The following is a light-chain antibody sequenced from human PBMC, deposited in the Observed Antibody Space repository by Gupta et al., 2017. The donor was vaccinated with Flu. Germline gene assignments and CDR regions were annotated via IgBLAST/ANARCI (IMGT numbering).Light chain of an antibody. CDR1: KLGDKY. Sequence: SYELTQPPSVSVSPGQTASITCAGDKLGDKYACWYQQKPGQSTGRGIYQDSKRPSGIPERFSGSNSGNTDTLNISGTQAMDEADYYCQAWESRTVVFGGGTKLTVL. CDR2: QDS. V-gene: IGLV3-1*01. CDR3: QAWESRTVV. J-gene: IGLJ2*01.